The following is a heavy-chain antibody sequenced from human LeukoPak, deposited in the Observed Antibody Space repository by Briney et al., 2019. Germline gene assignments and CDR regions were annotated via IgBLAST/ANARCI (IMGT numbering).Heavy chain of an antibody. D-gene: IGHD3-22*01. V-gene: IGHV3-48*03. J-gene: IGHJ3*02. CDR3: ARDRWYYYDSSDYYHDAFDI. Sequence: GGSLRLSCAASGFSFSSYEMNWVRQAPGKGLEWISYISASGTLTHYADSVEGRFTISRDNSKNTLYLQMNSLRAEDTAVYYCARDRWYYYDSSDYYHDAFDIWGQGTMVTVSS. CDR2: ISASGTLT. CDR1: GFSFSSYE.